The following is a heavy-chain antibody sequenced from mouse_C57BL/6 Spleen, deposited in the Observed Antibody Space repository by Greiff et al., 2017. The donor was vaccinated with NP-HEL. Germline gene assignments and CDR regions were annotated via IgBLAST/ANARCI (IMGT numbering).Heavy chain of an antibody. V-gene: IGHV1-15*01. CDR3: TRKRGSSPRYFDY. D-gene: IGHD1-1*01. CDR1: GYTFTDYE. Sequence: QVQLQQSGAELVRPGASVTLSCKASGYTFTDYEMHWVKQTPVHGLEWIGAIDPETGGTAYNQKFKGKAILTADKSSSTAYMELRSLTSEDSAVYYCTRKRGSSPRYFDYWGQGTTLTVSS. J-gene: IGHJ2*01. CDR2: IDPETGGT.